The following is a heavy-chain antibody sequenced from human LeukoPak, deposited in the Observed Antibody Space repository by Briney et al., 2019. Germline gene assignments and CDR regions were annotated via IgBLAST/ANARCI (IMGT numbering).Heavy chain of an antibody. CDR1: GFTFDDYA. CDR2: ITGDDGRT. CDR3: VKDIRKDQSGDYFDC. V-gene: IGHV3-43*02. D-gene: IGHD3-10*01. J-gene: IGHJ4*02. Sequence: PGGSLRLSCAASGFTFDDYAMHWVRHAPGKGLEWVSLITGDDGRTSYADSVKGRFTISRDNSKNSLFLQMNSLRTEDTALYYCVKDIRKDQSGDYFDCWGQGTLVTVSS.